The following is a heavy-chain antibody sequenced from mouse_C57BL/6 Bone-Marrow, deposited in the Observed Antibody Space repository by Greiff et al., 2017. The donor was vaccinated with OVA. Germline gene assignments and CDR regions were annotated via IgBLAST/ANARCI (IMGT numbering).Heavy chain of an antibody. CDR1: GYTFTSYW. Sequence: QVQLQQPGAELVRPGSSVKLSCKASGYTFTSYWMHWVKQRPIQGLEWIGNIDPSDSETHYNQKFKDKATLTVDKSSSTAYMQLSSLTSEDSAVYYCARGIITTGVPHAMDYWGQGTSVTVSS. J-gene: IGHJ4*01. CDR2: IDPSDSET. CDR3: ARGIITTGVPHAMDY. D-gene: IGHD1-1*01. V-gene: IGHV1-52*01.